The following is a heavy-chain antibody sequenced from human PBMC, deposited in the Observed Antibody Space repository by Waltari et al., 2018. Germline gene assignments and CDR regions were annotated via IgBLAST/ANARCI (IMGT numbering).Heavy chain of an antibody. Sequence: QVQLQQWGAGLLKPSETLSLTCAVYGGSFSGYSWSCIRQPPGKGLEWIGEINHSGSTNYNPSLKSRVTISVDTSKNQFSLKLSSVTAADTAVYYCARFSEFNGFFDYWGQGTLVTVSS. J-gene: IGHJ4*02. CDR2: INHSGST. CDR3: ARFSEFNGFFDY. V-gene: IGHV4-34*01. CDR1: GGSFSGYS.